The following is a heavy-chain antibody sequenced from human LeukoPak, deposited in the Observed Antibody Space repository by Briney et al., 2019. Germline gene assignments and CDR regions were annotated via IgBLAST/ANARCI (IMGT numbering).Heavy chain of an antibody. D-gene: IGHD6-13*01. J-gene: IGHJ4*02. Sequence: GGSLRLSCAASGFTVSSNHVSWVRQAPGKGLEWVSVIYSGGSTYYADSVKGRFTIPRDNSKNTLYLQMNSLRAEDTAVYYCASHSSSWYGFDYWGQGTLVTVSS. V-gene: IGHV3-53*01. CDR1: GFTVSSNH. CDR3: ASHSSSWYGFDY. CDR2: IYSGGST.